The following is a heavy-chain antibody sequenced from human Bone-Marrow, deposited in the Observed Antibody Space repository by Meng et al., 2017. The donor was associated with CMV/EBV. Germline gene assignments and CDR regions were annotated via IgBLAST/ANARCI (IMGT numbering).Heavy chain of an antibody. CDR3: ARVGYGSGSYYYYYYGMDV. CDR2: IYYSGST. CDR1: GGSISSSSYY. V-gene: IGHV4-39*07. J-gene: IGHJ6*02. Sequence: SETRSLTCTVSGGSISSSSYYWGWIRQPPGKGLEWIGSIYYSGSTYYNPSLKSRVTISVDTSKNQFSLKLSSVTAADTAVYYCARVGYGSGSYYYYYYGMDVWGQGTTVTVSS. D-gene: IGHD3-10*01.